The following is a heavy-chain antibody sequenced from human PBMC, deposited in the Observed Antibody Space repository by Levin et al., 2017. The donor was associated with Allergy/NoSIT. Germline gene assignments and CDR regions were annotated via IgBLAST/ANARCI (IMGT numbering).Heavy chain of an antibody. CDR2: ISYDGSNK. CDR1: GFTFSSYA. CDR3: ARVPFDY. V-gene: IGHV3-30-3*01. J-gene: IGHJ4*02. Sequence: GGSLRLSCAASGFTFSSYAMHWVRQAPGKGLEWVAVISYDGSNKYYADSVKGRFTISRDNSKNTLYLQMNSLRAEDTAVYYCARVPFDYWGQGTLVTVSS.